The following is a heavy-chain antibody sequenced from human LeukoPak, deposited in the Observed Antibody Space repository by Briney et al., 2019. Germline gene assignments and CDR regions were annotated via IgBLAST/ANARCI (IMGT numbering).Heavy chain of an antibody. Sequence: ASVKVSCKASGYTFTSYDINWVRQATGQGLEWMGWMNPNSGNTGYAQKFQGRVTMTRNTSISTAYMELSSLRSEDTAVYYCARVEKPGELMVRGVIADYWGQGTLVTVSS. J-gene: IGHJ4*02. D-gene: IGHD3-10*01. CDR1: GYTFTSYD. V-gene: IGHV1-8*01. CDR2: MNPNSGNT. CDR3: ARVEKPGELMVRGVIADY.